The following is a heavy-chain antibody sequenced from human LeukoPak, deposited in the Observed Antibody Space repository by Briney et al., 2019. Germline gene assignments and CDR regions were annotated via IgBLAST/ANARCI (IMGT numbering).Heavy chain of an antibody. Sequence: PGGSLRLSCAASGFTVSSNYMSWVRQAPGKGLEWVSVIYSGGSIYYADSVKGRFTISRDNSKNTLYLQMNSLRAEDTAVYYCARGDITIFGPLDAFDIWGQGTMVTVSS. CDR3: ARGDITIFGPLDAFDI. CDR1: GFTVSSNY. CDR2: IYSGGSI. J-gene: IGHJ3*02. D-gene: IGHD3-3*01. V-gene: IGHV3-66*01.